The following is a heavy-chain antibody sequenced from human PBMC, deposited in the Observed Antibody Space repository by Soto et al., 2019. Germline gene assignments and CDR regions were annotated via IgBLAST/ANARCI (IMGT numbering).Heavy chain of an antibody. Sequence: EVQLVESGGGLVQPGGSLKVSCAGLGFNFSDSALHWVRQPSGKGLEWIGRIRGRSKKCATSYATSVRGRFSLSRDDSKNTAYLQMNSLRDDDTGVYCCTARGGDSLQDIWGQGTLVTVSS. V-gene: IGHV3-73*01. CDR3: TARGGDSLQDI. CDR1: GFNFSDSA. D-gene: IGHD4-17*01. J-gene: IGHJ4*02. CDR2: IRGRSKKCAT.